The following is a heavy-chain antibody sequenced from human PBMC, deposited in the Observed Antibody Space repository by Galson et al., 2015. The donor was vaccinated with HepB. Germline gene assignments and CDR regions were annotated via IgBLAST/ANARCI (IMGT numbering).Heavy chain of an antibody. CDR3: AQRGYSYGLPDQDWYFDL. CDR1: GYTFTSYG. J-gene: IGHJ2*01. CDR2: IIPILGIA. D-gene: IGHD5-18*01. V-gene: IGHV1-69*04. Sequence: SVKVSCKASGYTFTSYGISWVRQAPGQGLEWMGRIIPILGIANYAQKFQGRVTITADKSTSTAYMELSSLRSEDTAVYYCAQRGYSYGLPDQDWYFDLWGRGTLVTVSS.